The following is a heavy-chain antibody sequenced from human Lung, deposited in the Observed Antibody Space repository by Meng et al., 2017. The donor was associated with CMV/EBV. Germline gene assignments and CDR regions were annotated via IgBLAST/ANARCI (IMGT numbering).Heavy chain of an antibody. CDR3: ARDNWNYDQKLFDY. Sequence: SGTXSLXXTVSGYSISSGYYWGWIRQPPGKGLEWIGSIYHSGSTYYNPSLKSRVTISVDTSKNQFSLKLSSVTAADTAVYYCARDNWNYDQKLFDYWGQGTXVTVSS. D-gene: IGHD1-7*01. J-gene: IGHJ4*02. CDR2: IYHSGST. CDR1: GYSISSGYY. V-gene: IGHV4-38-2*02.